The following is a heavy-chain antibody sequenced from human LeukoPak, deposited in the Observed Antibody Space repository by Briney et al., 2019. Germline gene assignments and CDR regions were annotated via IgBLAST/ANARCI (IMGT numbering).Heavy chain of an antibody. Sequence: GGSLRLSCAASGFAFINSGMHWVRQARARGLHGVAFIRYDGSNTYYADSVKGRFILSRDNSKNDVYLQMNSLRVEDTAVYYCAKDWGSDIYYFYMDVWGKGTTVTVSS. CDR1: GFAFINSG. V-gene: IGHV3-30*02. J-gene: IGHJ6*03. CDR2: IRYDGSNT. CDR3: AKDWGSDIYYFYMDV. D-gene: IGHD3-16*01.